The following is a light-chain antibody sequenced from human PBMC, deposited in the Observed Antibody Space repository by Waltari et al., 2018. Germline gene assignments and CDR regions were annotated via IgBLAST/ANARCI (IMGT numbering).Light chain of an antibody. CDR2: DNN. CDR1: GSNLGNIF. Sequence: QSVLTHPPSVSAAAGQKVTISCTGSGSNLGNIFVSWYQQFPGTAPKLLIFDNNKRPSGIPDRFSGSKSGSSATLGIAGLQTGDEAEYYCGTWDSSLSVVFGGGTKLTVL. J-gene: IGLJ2*01. V-gene: IGLV1-51*01. CDR3: GTWDSSLSVV.